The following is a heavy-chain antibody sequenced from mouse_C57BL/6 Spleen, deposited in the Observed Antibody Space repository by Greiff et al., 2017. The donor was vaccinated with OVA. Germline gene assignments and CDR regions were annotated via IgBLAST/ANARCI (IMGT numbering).Heavy chain of an antibody. CDR2: ISSGSSTI. J-gene: IGHJ1*03. CDR3: ASLDDYPYWYCDV. Sequence: DVMLVESGGGLVKPGGSLKLSCAASGFTFSDYGMHWVRQAPEQGLEWVAYISSGSSTIYYADTVKGRFTISRDNAKNTLYLQMTSLRSEDTAMYYCASLDDYPYWYCDVWGTGTTVTVSS. CDR1: GFTFSDYG. D-gene: IGHD2-4*01. V-gene: IGHV5-17*01.